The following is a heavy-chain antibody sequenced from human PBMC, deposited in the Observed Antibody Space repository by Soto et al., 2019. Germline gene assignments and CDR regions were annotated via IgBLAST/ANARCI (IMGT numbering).Heavy chain of an antibody. CDR3: AKVGSSGWSQYFQH. CDR1: GFTFSSYG. J-gene: IGHJ1*01. Sequence: PGGSLRLSCAASGFTFSSYGMHWVRQAPGKGLEWVAVISYDGSNKYYADSVKGRFTISRDNSKNTLYLQMNSLRAEDTAVYYCAKVGSSGWSQYFQHWGQGTLVTVSS. CDR2: ISYDGSNK. D-gene: IGHD6-19*01. V-gene: IGHV3-30*18.